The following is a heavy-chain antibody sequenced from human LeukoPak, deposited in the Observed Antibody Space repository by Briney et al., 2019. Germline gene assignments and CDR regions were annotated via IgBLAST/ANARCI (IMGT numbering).Heavy chain of an antibody. J-gene: IGHJ6*02. Sequence: GGSLRLSCAASGFTFSSYAMSWVRQAPGKGLQWVSAISGSGLSTYYADSVKGRFTISRDNSKNTLFLQLSRLTPEDTATYYCAKPRYCSTTSCSSYGCDVWGQGTTVTVSS. V-gene: IGHV3-23*01. CDR2: ISGSGLST. CDR3: AKPRYCSTTSCSSYGCDV. CDR1: GFTFSSYA. D-gene: IGHD2-2*01.